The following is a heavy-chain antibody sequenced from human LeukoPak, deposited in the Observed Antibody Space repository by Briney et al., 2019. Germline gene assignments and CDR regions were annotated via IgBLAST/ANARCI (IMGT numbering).Heavy chain of an antibody. CDR3: ARSGYSFLVDS. Sequence: PSESLSLTCTVSGGSISSSSYYWGLTRQPPGKGLEWIASMSYTGTTYYNPSLKSRVTISVHTSKNQFSLNLSSVTAADTAVYFCARSGYSFLVDSWGQGTLVTVSS. J-gene: IGHJ4*02. CDR2: MSYTGTT. D-gene: IGHD5-18*01. V-gene: IGHV4-39*01. CDR1: GGSISSSSYY.